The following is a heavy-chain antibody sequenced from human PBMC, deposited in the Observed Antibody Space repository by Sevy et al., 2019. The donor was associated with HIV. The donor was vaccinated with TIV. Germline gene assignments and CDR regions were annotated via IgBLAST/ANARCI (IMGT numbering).Heavy chain of an antibody. V-gene: IGHV3-23*01. CDR2: VSGNDGST. Sequence: GGSLRLSCAASGFIFSKFALSWVRQAPGRGLEWVSAVSGNDGSTYYAASVKGRFTISRDISENMLYLQMNSLSAEDTAVYYCAKDFSYGGNSWNFDFWGQGTLLTVSS. J-gene: IGHJ4*02. D-gene: IGHD4-17*01. CDR3: AKDFSYGGNSWNFDF. CDR1: GFIFSKFA.